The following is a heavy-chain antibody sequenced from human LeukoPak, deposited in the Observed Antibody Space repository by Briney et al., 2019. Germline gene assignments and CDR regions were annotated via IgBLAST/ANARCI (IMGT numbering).Heavy chain of an antibody. CDR2: IRHDGSIK. Sequence: GGSLRLSCAASGFTFSSYGMHWVRQAPGKGLEWVAFIRHDGSIKHHADSVKGRFTISRDNSKNTLCLQMDSLRAEDTSVYYCAKWRYDILTMDYWGQGTLVTVSS. J-gene: IGHJ4*02. D-gene: IGHD3-9*01. V-gene: IGHV3-30*02. CDR3: AKWRYDILTMDY. CDR1: GFTFSSYG.